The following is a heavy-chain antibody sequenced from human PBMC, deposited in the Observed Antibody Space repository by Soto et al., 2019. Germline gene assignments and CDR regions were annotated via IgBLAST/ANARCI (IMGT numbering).Heavy chain of an antibody. CDR1: GFTVSSNY. CDR2: IYSGGST. J-gene: IGHJ3*02. V-gene: IGHV3-53*04. Sequence: EVQLVESGGGLVQPGGSLRLSCAASGFTVSSNYMSWVRQAPGKGLEWVSVIYSGGSTYYADSVKGRFTISRHNSKNTLSLQMNSLRAEDTAVYYCARRGTVTPDAFDIWGQGTMVTVSS. D-gene: IGHD4-17*01. CDR3: ARRGTVTPDAFDI.